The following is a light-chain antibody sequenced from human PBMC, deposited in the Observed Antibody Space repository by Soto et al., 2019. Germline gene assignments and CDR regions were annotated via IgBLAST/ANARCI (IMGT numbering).Light chain of an antibody. J-gene: IGKJ1*01. CDR2: QIS. V-gene: IGKV2-24*01. CDR3: MQFAHFPRT. CDR1: QSLVYSDGNTY. Sequence: DVVLTQTPLSSPVTLGQLASISCRSSQSLVYSDGNTYLSWLQQRPGQPPRLLIYQISNRFSGVPVRFSGSGAGTDFTLKISRVEAEDVGVYYCMQFAHFPRTFGQGTKLEI.